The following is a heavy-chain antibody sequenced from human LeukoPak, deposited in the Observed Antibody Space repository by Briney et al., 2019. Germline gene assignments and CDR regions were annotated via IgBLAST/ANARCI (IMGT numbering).Heavy chain of an antibody. D-gene: IGHD4-17*01. Sequence: GASVKVSCKASGGTFSSYAISWVRQAPGQGLEWMGGIIPIFGTANYAQKFQGRVTIAADKSTSTAYMELGSLRSEDTAVYYCARDRRPVTPAFDPWGQGTLVTVSS. J-gene: IGHJ5*02. CDR2: IIPIFGTA. CDR3: ARDRRPVTPAFDP. V-gene: IGHV1-69*06. CDR1: GGTFSSYA.